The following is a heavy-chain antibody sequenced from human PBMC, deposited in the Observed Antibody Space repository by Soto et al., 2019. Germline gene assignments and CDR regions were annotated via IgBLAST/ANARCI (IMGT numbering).Heavy chain of an antibody. J-gene: IGHJ4*02. CDR3: AHFGTRELSRGIDY. CDR2: IYWDDDK. D-gene: IGHD1-1*01. Sequence: QITLKESGPTLVKPTQTLTLTCTFSGFSLSTSGVGVGWIRQPPGKALEWLALIYWDDDKRYSPSLKSRLTITKDTSKNQVVLTMPNMDPVDTATYYCAHFGTRELSRGIDYWGQGTLVTVSS. CDR1: GFSLSTSGVG. V-gene: IGHV2-5*02.